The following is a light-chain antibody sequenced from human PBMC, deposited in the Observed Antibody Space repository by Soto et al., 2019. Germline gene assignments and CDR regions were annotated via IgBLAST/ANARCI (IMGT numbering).Light chain of an antibody. CDR1: QSVGSY. J-gene: IGKJ1*01. CDR2: GAS. CDR3: QQYKNGWA. V-gene: IGKV3-15*01. Sequence: EIVMTHSPATLSVSPCERATLSASASQSVGSYLAWYQQKPGQAPRLLIYGASTRATGIPARFSGGGSGTEFTLTISSLQSEDFAVYYCQQYKNGWAFGQGTKVDI.